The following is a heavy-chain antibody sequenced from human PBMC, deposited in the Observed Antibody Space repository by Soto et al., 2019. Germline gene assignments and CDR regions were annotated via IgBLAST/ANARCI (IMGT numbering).Heavy chain of an antibody. V-gene: IGHV3-48*01. CDR3: ARVPDSSVDY. CDR2: ISSSSSTI. J-gene: IGHJ4*02. CDR1: GFTFSSYS. D-gene: IGHD3-22*01. Sequence: DVQLVESGGGLVQPGGSLRLSCAASGFTFSSYSMNWVRQAPGKGLEWVSYISSSSSTIYYADSVKGRFTISRDNAKNSLYLQMNSLRAEDTAVYYCARVPDSSVDYWGQGTLVTVPS.